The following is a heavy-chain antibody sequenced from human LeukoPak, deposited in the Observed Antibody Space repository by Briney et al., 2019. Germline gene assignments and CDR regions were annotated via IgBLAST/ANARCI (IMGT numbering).Heavy chain of an antibody. Sequence: GASLKLPCAASGFPLSSYALRRVRPPPGEGAGCVSTISYSFRITDDADSVKGRFTISRDNSKNTLYLQMNTLRAEDTAVYYCAKRHGDYFDYWGQGTLVAVSS. J-gene: IGHJ4*02. D-gene: IGHD4-17*01. CDR2: ISYSFRIT. CDR3: AKRHGDYFDY. V-gene: IGHV3-23*01. CDR1: GFPLSSYA.